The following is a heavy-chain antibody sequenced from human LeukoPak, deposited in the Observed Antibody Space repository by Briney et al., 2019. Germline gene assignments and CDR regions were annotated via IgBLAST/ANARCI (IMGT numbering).Heavy chain of an antibody. Sequence: SVKVSCKVSGYTLTELSMHWVRQAPGKGLEWMGRIIPIFGIANYAQKFQGRVTITADKSTSTAYMELSSLRSEDTAVYYCARASPDPRDYYDSSGYYYFPLGFDYWGQGTLVTVSS. J-gene: IGHJ4*02. CDR1: GYTLTELS. CDR2: IIPIFGIA. D-gene: IGHD3-22*01. V-gene: IGHV1-69*04. CDR3: ARASPDPRDYYDSSGYYYFPLGFDY.